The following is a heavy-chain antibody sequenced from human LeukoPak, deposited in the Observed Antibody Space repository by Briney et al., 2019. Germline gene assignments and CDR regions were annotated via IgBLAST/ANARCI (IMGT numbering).Heavy chain of an antibody. Sequence: SETLSLTCTVSGGSISSGDYYWSWIRQPPGKGLEWLGYIYYSGSTYYNPSLKSRVTISVDTSKNQFSLKLSSVTAADTAVYYCARVGPDTAMDPDYYFDYWGQGTLVTVSS. CDR3: ARVGPDTAMDPDYYFDY. CDR2: IYYSGST. J-gene: IGHJ4*02. CDR1: GGSISSGDYY. V-gene: IGHV4-30-4*01. D-gene: IGHD5-18*01.